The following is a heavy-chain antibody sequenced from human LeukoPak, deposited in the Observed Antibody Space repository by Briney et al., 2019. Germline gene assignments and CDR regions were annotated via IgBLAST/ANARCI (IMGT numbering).Heavy chain of an antibody. Sequence: GGSLRLSCTASGLTFSNCATTWVRQAPGKGLEWVSSITGSGRGTYYADSVKGRFSVSRDNSQNTVFLRMNSLRADDTALYYCSKDPNGDYVGAFDMWGPGTMVTVSS. CDR1: GLTFSNCA. D-gene: IGHD4-17*01. V-gene: IGHV3-23*01. CDR3: SKDPNGDYVGAFDM. CDR2: ITGSGRGT. J-gene: IGHJ3*02.